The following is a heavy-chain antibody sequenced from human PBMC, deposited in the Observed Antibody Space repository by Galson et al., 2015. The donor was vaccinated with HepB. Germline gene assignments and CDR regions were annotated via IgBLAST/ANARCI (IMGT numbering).Heavy chain of an antibody. Sequence: QSGAEVKKPGESLKISCKGSGYNFPNYWIGWVRQMPGKGLEWMGIIYPGDSDTRYSPSFQGQGPVTISADRSINTAYLQWSSLKASDTAMYYCARQVELGLLDYWGQGTLVTVSS. V-gene: IGHV5-51*01. J-gene: IGHJ4*02. D-gene: IGHD7-27*01. CDR3: ARQVELGLLDY. CDR2: IYPGDSDT. CDR1: GYNFPNYW.